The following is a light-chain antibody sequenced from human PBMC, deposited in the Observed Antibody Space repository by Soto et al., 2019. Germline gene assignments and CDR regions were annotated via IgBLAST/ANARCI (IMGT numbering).Light chain of an antibody. CDR3: QWYGSSPRT. CDR1: QSISSSY. Sequence: EIVLTQSPGTLSLSPGERATLSCRASQSISSSYLAWFQQKPGQAPRLLIYGTSSRATGIPDRFSGSGSGTDFTLTISRLEPEDVAVYYCQWYGSSPRTFGQGTKVEIK. CDR2: GTS. V-gene: IGKV3-20*01. J-gene: IGKJ1*01.